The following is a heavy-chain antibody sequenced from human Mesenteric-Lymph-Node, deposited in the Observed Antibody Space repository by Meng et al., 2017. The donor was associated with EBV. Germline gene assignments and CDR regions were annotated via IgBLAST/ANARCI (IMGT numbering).Heavy chain of an antibody. CDR2: IVAVFGTT. D-gene: IGHD3-10*01. CDR3: ARQGNYYGSGTHAHFDY. CDR1: GGIFRSHA. J-gene: IGHJ4*02. Sequence: QVWLVHAGAGVERPGSWLKVSCKAAGGIFRSHAISWVRQAPGQGLEWMGGIVAVFGTTHYAQKFQGRVTITADESTSTVYMELSSLRSEDTAVYYCARQGNYYGSGTHAHFDYWGQGALVTVSS. V-gene: IGHV1-69*01.